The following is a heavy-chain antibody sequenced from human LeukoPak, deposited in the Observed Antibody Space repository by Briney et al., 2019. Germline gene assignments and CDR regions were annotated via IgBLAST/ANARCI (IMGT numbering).Heavy chain of an antibody. CDR1: GASIRSGDYY. D-gene: IGHD3-10*01. V-gene: IGHV4-30-4*01. CDR3: ARVPNYYGSGSLYFDY. Sequence: SQTLSLTCTVSGASIRSGDYYWSWIRQPPGKGLEWIGYIYYSGSTYYNPSLKSRVTISVDTSKNQFSLKLSSVTAADTAVYYCARVPNYYGSGSLYFDYWGQGTLVTVSS. J-gene: IGHJ4*02. CDR2: IYYSGST.